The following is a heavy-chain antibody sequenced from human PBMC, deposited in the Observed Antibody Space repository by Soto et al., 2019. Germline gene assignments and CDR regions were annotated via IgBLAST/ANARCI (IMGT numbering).Heavy chain of an antibody. D-gene: IGHD3-3*01. Sequence: SETLSLTCAVYGGSFSGYYWSRIRQPPGKGLEWIGEINHSGSTNYNPSLKSRVTISVDTSKNQFSLKLSSVTAADTAVYYCARSSVTIFGVVIIPVPHFDYWGQGTLVTVSS. CDR1: GGSFSGYY. CDR3: ARSSVTIFGVVIIPVPHFDY. V-gene: IGHV4-34*01. J-gene: IGHJ4*02. CDR2: INHSGST.